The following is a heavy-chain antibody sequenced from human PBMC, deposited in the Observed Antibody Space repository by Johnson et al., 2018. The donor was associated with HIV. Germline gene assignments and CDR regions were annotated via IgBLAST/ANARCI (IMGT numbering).Heavy chain of an antibody. CDR1: GFTVSSNY. Sequence: VQLVESGGGLVQPGGSLRLSCAASGFTVSSNYMSWVRQAPGKGLEWVSVIYSGGSTYYADSVKGRFTISRDNSKTSLYLQMNSLRAEDTAVYYCARAVAARPQGNDGAFDIWGQGTMVTVSS. CDR3: ARAVAARPQGNDGAFDI. CDR2: IYSGGST. V-gene: IGHV3-66*01. D-gene: IGHD6-6*01. J-gene: IGHJ3*02.